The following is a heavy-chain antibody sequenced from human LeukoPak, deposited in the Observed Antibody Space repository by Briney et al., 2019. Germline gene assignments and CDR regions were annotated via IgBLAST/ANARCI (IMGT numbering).Heavy chain of an antibody. CDR3: ARAGYGDSDFDY. CDR2: IYHSGST. CDR1: GYSISSGYY. D-gene: IGHD4-17*01. J-gene: IGHJ4*02. Sequence: KPSETLSLTCTVSGYSISSGYYWGWIRQPPGKGLEWIGSIYHSGSTYYNPSLKSRVTISVDTSKNQFSLKVSSVTAADTAVYYCARAGYGDSDFDYWGQGTLVTVSS. V-gene: IGHV4-38-2*02.